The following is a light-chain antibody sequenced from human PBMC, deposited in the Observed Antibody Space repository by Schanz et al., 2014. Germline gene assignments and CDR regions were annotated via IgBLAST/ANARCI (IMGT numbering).Light chain of an antibody. CDR2: DVS. Sequence: QSALTQPASVSGSPGQSITISCTGTRSDIGGYNYVSWYQQHPGEAPKLMIFDVSLRPSGISNRFSGFKSDNTASLTISGLQADDEADYYCSSYTSTSTQVFGTGTKLTVL. V-gene: IGLV2-14*03. J-gene: IGLJ1*01. CDR1: RSDIGGYNY. CDR3: SSYTSTSTQV.